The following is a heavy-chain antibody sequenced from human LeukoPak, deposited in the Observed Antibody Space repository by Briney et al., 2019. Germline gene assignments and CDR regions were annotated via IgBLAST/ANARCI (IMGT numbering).Heavy chain of an antibody. J-gene: IGHJ4*02. CDR1: GFTFSNYG. CDR2: IYYDGSNK. V-gene: IGHV3-33*06. Sequence: GSLLLSCAASGFTFSNYGMHWVRQAPGKGLEWVALIYYDGSNKYYTDSVKGRFTISRDNSKNTLYLQMDSLRAEDTAVYYCANNFDYWGQGTLVTVSS. CDR3: ANNFDY.